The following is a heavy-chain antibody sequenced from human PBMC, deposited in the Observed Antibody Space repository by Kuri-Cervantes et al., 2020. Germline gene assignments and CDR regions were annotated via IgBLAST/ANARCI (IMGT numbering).Heavy chain of an antibody. J-gene: IGHJ4*02. V-gene: IGHV3-7*03. CDR1: GSTFSSAW. Sequence: LSLTCAATGSTFSSAWMSWFRQAPGKGLEWVANIKQDGSEEYYVDSVKGRFTIYRDNAKNSLYLQMNSLRAEDTVVYYCAKWSGRYQLLGYFDYWGQGTLVTVSS. CDR3: AKWSGRYQLLGYFDY. D-gene: IGHD2-2*01. CDR2: IKQDGSEE.